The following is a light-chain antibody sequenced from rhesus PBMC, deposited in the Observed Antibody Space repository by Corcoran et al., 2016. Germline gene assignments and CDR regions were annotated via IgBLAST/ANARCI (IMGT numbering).Light chain of an antibody. J-gene: IGKJ3*01. Sequence: DIQMTQSPSSLSASVGDTVTITCRASQSISSWLDWYQQKPGQATKLLIYKASSLQSGVPSRFSGGGYGTDFTLTISSLQPEDFATYYCLQYSSSPFTFGPGTKLDIK. CDR1: QSISSW. CDR2: KAS. CDR3: LQYSSSPFT. V-gene: IGKV1-22*01.